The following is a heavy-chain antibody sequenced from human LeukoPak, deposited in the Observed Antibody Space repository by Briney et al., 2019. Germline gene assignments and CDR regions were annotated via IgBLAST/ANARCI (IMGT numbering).Heavy chain of an antibody. CDR3: ARLGGYRAAVDWFDP. V-gene: IGHV4-59*08. J-gene: IGHJ5*02. CDR1: GGSISSYY. Sequence: SETLSLTCTVSGGSISSYYWSWIRQPPGKGLEWIGYIYYSGSTNYNPSLKSRVTISVDTSKNQFSLKLSSVTAADTAVYYCARLGGYRAAVDWFDPWGQGTLVTVSS. CDR2: IYYSGST. D-gene: IGHD1-26*01.